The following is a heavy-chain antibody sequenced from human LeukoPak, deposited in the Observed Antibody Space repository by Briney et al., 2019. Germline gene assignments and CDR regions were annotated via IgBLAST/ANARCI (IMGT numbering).Heavy chain of an antibody. CDR3: ATRYSVWPK. J-gene: IGHJ4*02. CDR1: GGSITGSHW. V-gene: IGHV4-4*02. D-gene: IGHD5/OR15-5a*01. CDR2: IYHSGST. Sequence: SETLSLTCAVSGGSITGSHWCWWTWVPQPPGKCLEWIGEIYHSGSTNYNPSLKSRLTISLDKSNNQFSLTLTSVTAADTAMYYCATRYSVWPKWGPGTLVTVSS.